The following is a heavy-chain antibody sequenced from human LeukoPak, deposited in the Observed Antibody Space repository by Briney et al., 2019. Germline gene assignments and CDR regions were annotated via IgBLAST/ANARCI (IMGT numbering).Heavy chain of an antibody. Sequence: GGSLGPSCAASGFTFSCYPMPWVRPPPGRGLGWVSVISGSGDTTYYADSVKGRLTISRDNSKNTLYLQMNSLRAEDTAVYFCARSRDGYKRFDSWGQGTLVTVSS. D-gene: IGHD5-24*01. V-gene: IGHV3-23*01. J-gene: IGHJ4*02. CDR3: ARSRDGYKRFDS. CDR2: ISGSGDTT. CDR1: GFTFSCYP.